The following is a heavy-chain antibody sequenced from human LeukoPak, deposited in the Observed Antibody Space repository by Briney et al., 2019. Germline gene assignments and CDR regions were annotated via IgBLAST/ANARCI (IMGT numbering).Heavy chain of an antibody. CDR1: GYTFTGYY. J-gene: IGHJ6*03. Sequence: ASVKVSCKASGYTFTGYYMHWVRQAPGQGLEWMGWINPNSGGTNYAQKFQGRVTMTRDTSISTAYMELSRLRSDDTAVYYCARVGYDILGLYYYYMDVWGKGTTVTISS. CDR3: ARVGYDILGLYYYYMDV. CDR2: INPNSGGT. D-gene: IGHD3-9*01. V-gene: IGHV1-2*02.